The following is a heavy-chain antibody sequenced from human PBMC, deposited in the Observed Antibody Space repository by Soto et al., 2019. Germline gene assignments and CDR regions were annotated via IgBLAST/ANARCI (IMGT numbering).Heavy chain of an antibody. CDR1: GYSFAGYW. Sequence: DSLTISCKGSGYSFAGYWITWVRQKPGKGLEWMGRIDPSDSQTYYSPSFRGHVIISITKSITTVFLQWSSLRASDTAMYYCARQIYDSDTGPNFQYYFDSWGQGTPVTVSS. V-gene: IGHV5-10-1*01. J-gene: IGHJ4*02. D-gene: IGHD3-22*01. CDR3: ARQIYDSDTGPNFQYYFDS. CDR2: IDPSDSQT.